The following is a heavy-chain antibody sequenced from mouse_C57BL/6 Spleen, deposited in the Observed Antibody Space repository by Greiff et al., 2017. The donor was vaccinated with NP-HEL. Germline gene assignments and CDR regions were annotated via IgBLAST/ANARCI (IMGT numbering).Heavy chain of an antibody. J-gene: IGHJ3*01. V-gene: IGHV5-4*01. D-gene: IGHD2-3*01. CDR2: ISDGGSYT. CDR1: GFTFSSYA. CDR3: ARDGYLRGFAY. Sequence: EVQVVESGGGLVKPGGSLKLSCAASGFTFSSYAMSWVRQTPEKRLEWVATISDGGSYTYYPDNVKGRFTISRDNAKNNLYLQMSHLKSEDTAMYYCARDGYLRGFAYWGQGTLVTVSA.